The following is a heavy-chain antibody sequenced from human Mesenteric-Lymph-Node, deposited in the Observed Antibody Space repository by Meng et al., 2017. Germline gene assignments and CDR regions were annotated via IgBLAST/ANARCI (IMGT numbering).Heavy chain of an antibody. V-gene: IGHV4-4*02. CDR3: LRGSGGSV. J-gene: IGHJ1*01. Sequence: GAGRFYPAATLHPTCTGAGDSIANQNWWAGVRQPPGKGLEWIGEIPHRGSSAYNPSLKSRVSMSIDKSKNQFSLKLTSVTAADTAVYHCLRGSGGSVWGQGTLVTVSS. D-gene: IGHD3-10*01. CDR2: IPHRGSS. CDR1: GDSIANQNW.